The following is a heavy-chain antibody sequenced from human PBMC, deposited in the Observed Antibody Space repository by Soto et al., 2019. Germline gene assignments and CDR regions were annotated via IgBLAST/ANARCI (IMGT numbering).Heavy chain of an antibody. V-gene: IGHV4-59*01. J-gene: IGHJ5*02. CDR1: GDSIRSYF. CDR3: ASSKMGLISVLET. Sequence: SETLSLTCNVSGDSIRSYFWSWIRQPPGKGLEWIGYIPYSGGSTYNPSLKSRVTISIDTSKKQFSLKMTSVTAADTAVYYCASSKMGLISVLETWGQGTLVTVSS. CDR2: IPYSGGS. D-gene: IGHD2-8*01.